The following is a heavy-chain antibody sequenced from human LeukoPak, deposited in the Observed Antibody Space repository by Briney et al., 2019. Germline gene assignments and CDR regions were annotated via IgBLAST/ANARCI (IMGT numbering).Heavy chain of an antibody. CDR2: IIPIFGTA. CDR3: APTYYYGSGSYGPFDY. V-gene: IGHV1-69*06. Sequence: PVKVSCKASGGTFSSYAISWVRQAPGQGLEWMGGIIPIFGTANYAQKFQGRVTITADKSTSTAYMELSSLRSEDTAVYYCAPTYYYGSGSYGPFDYWGQGTLVTVSS. D-gene: IGHD3-10*01. J-gene: IGHJ4*02. CDR1: GGTFSSYA.